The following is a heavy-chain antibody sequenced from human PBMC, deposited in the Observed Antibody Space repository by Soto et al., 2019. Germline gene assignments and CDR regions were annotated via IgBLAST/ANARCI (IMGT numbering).Heavy chain of an antibody. CDR2: ISAYNGNT. CDR3: ARVFVGYCSGGSCSNWFDP. V-gene: IGHV1-18*04. Sequence: QVQLVQSGAEVKKPGASVKVSCEASGYTFTSYGISWVRQAPGQGLEWMGWISAYNGNTNYAQKLQGRVTMTTDTSTSTAYMELRSLRSDDTAVYYCARVFVGYCSGGSCSNWFDPWGQGTLVTVSS. D-gene: IGHD2-15*01. CDR1: GYTFTSYG. J-gene: IGHJ5*02.